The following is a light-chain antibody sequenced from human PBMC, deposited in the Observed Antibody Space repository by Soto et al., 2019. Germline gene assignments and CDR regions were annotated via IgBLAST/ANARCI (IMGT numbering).Light chain of an antibody. CDR3: QQYNSYLWT. CDR1: QSISSW. J-gene: IGKJ1*01. V-gene: IGKV1-5*03. CDR2: KAS. Sequence: DIQMTQAPSTLSASVGDRVTITGRASQSISSWLAWYQQKPGKAPKLLIYKASSLESGVPSRFSGSGSGTEFTLTISSLQPDECATYYCQQYNSYLWTFGQGTKVEIK.